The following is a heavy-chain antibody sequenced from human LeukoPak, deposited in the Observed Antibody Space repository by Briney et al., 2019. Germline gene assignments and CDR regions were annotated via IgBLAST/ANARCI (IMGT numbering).Heavy chain of an antibody. V-gene: IGHV3-48*04. CDR2: ISSSSINI. CDR3: ARASDLSYTVFSASGKSYTYYFDY. Sequence: GGSLRLSCATSGFTFSGHSMNWVRQAPGKGLEWISYISSSSINIHYGDSVKGRFTISRDNAKASLYLQMNSLRAEDTGVYYCARASDLSYTVFSASGKSYTYYFDYWGQGTLVTVSS. J-gene: IGHJ4*02. D-gene: IGHD3-10*01. CDR1: GFTFSGHS.